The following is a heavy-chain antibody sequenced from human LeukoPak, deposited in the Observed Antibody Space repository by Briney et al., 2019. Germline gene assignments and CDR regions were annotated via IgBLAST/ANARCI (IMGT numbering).Heavy chain of an antibody. CDR3: ARTGYSYGYHYWYFDL. J-gene: IGHJ2*01. CDR2: TYYRSKWCN. Sequence: SQTLSLTCAISGDSVSSNSAAWNWIRQSPSRGLERLGRTYYRSKWCNDYAVSVKSRITINPDTSKNQFSLQLNSVTPEDTAVYYCARTGYSYGYHYWYFDLWGRGTLVTVSS. V-gene: IGHV6-1*01. CDR1: GDSVSSNSAA. D-gene: IGHD5-18*01.